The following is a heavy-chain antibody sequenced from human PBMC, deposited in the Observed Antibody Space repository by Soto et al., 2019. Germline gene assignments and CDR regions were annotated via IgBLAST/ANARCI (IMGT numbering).Heavy chain of an antibody. CDR1: GYTFTDHY. D-gene: IGHD4-17*01. V-gene: IGHV1-2*02. CDR2: INPHSGDT. CDR3: ARGRTVNFYGMDV. Sequence: QVQLVQSGAEVKKPGASVKVSYVASGYTFTDHYIHWVRQAPGQGLEWMGWINPHSGDTIYAQKFRGRVTLTRDTSISTAYMELSRLRSDVTAVDYCARGRTVNFYGMDVWGQGTTVTVSS. J-gene: IGHJ6*02.